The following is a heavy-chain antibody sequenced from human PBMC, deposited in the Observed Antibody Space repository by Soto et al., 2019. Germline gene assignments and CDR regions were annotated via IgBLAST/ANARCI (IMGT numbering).Heavy chain of an antibody. CDR1: GYTFTSYD. V-gene: IGHV1-8*02. D-gene: IGHD2-8*01. Sequence: ASVKVSCKASGYTFTSYDINWVRQATGQGLEWMGWMNPNSGNTGYAQKFQGRVTMTRNTSISTAYMELSSLRFEDTAVYYCARGLGYCNNGVCYNWFDQWGQGTLVTVSS. CDR3: ARGLGYCNNGVCYNWFDQ. CDR2: MNPNSGNT. J-gene: IGHJ5*02.